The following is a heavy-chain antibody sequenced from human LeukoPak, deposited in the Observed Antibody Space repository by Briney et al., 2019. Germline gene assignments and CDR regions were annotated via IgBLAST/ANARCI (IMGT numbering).Heavy chain of an antibody. Sequence: SETLSLTCTVSGGSISSRDYYWSWIRQPPGKELEWIASINYGGTTYYNPSLKSRVTISVDTSKNQFSLRLSSVTAADTAVYLCARYVVYGSGKYYFDYWGQGSLVTVSS. CDR1: GGSISSRDYY. V-gene: IGHV4-39*01. CDR2: INYGGTT. CDR3: ARYVVYGSGKYYFDY. D-gene: IGHD3-10*01. J-gene: IGHJ4*02.